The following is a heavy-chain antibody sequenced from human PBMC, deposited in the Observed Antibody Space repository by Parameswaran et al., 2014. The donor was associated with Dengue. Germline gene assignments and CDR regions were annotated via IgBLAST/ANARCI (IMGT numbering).Heavy chain of an antibody. V-gene: IGHV3-33*01. CDR3: ARTRHSNGHYFYYGMDV. J-gene: IGHJ6*02. CDR2: IWYDGSNK. Sequence: WIRQPPGKGLEWVSVIWYDGSNKFYVDSVKGRFTISRDNSKNTLYLQMNNLRADDTAVYYCARTRHSNGHYFYYGMDVWGQGTTVTVSS. D-gene: IGHD3-22*01.